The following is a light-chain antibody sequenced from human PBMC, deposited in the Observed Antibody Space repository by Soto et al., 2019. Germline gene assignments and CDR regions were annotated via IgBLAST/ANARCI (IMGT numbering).Light chain of an antibody. Sequence: QSVLTQPASVSGSPGQSITISCTGSTSDIGGYDYVSWYQQYPGKAPRLIIYAVHSRPSGFSNRFAGSKSGNTASLTISGLQAEDEADYHCSSYTPSNTYVFGAGTKLTVL. J-gene: IGLJ1*01. CDR3: SSYTPSNTYV. CDR1: TSDIGGYDY. CDR2: AVH. V-gene: IGLV2-14*03.